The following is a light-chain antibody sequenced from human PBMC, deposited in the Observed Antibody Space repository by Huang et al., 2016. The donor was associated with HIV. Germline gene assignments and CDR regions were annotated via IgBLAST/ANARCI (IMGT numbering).Light chain of an antibody. CDR2: WAS. J-gene: IGKJ4*01. CDR3: HQYYRTPLT. V-gene: IGKV4-1*01. Sequence: DIVMTQSPDSLAVSLGERAIINCKSSQSVLYSSSNKNDLAWYQQKPGQPPKRLIYWASTRQSGVPDRFSGSGSGTDFTLSISSLQAEDVAVYYCHQYYRTPLTFGGGTKVEIK. CDR1: QSVLYSSSNKND.